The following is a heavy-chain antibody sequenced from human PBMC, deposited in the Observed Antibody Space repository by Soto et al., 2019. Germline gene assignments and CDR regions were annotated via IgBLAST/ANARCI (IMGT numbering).Heavy chain of an antibody. CDR2: ISGSGGST. CDR1: GFTFSSYA. J-gene: IGHJ3*02. D-gene: IGHD4-17*01. CDR3: AKDARITVTRPVRRRDAFDI. V-gene: IGHV3-23*01. Sequence: EVQLLESGGGLVQPGGSLRLSCAASGFTFSSYAMSWVRQAPGKGLEWVSAISGSGGSTYYADSVKGRFTISRDNSKNTLYLQMSSLRAEDTAVYYCAKDARITVTRPVRRRDAFDIWGQGTMVSVSS.